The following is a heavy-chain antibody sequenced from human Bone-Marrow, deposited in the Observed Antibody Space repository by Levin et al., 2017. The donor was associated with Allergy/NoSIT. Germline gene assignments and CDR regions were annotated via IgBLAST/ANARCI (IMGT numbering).Heavy chain of an antibody. CDR2: ISTSSSTI. V-gene: IGHV3-48*02. CDR3: ARDYRSSSWLGVDY. J-gene: IGHJ4*02. Sequence: GASVKVSCAASGFTFSSYSMNWVRQAPGKGLEWVSYISTSSSTIYYADSVKGRFTISRDNAKNSLYLQMNSLRDEDTAVYYCARDYRSSSWLGVDYWGQGTLVTVSS. D-gene: IGHD6-13*01. CDR1: GFTFSSYS.